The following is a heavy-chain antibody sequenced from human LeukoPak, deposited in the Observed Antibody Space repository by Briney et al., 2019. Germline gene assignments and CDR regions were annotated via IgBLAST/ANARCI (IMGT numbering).Heavy chain of an antibody. CDR2: ISGSVDTI. CDR3: ARSIGLTGGGVDV. D-gene: IGHD3-9*01. CDR1: GFTFTDYY. V-gene: IGHV3-11*01. J-gene: IGHJ6*02. Sequence: GGSLRLACAASGFTFTDYYMSWIRQAPGKGLEWISYISGSVDTIYHADSVKGRFTISRDNAKNSLNLQMNSLRAEDTAVYYCARSIGLTGGGVDVWGQGTTVTVSS.